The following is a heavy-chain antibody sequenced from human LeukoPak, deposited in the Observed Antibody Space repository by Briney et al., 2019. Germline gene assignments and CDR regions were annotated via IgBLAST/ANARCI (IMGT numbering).Heavy chain of an antibody. D-gene: IGHD3-10*01. Sequence: SETLSLTCTVSGGSISNDYWSWIRQATGKELEWIGRIYTRGSTNYNPSLKSRVTISLDKSKKQFSLNLNSVTAADTAVYYCARKTWFWYFDSWGQGTLVTVSS. V-gene: IGHV4-4*07. CDR2: IYTRGST. CDR3: ARKTWFWYFDS. J-gene: IGHJ4*02. CDR1: GGSISNDY.